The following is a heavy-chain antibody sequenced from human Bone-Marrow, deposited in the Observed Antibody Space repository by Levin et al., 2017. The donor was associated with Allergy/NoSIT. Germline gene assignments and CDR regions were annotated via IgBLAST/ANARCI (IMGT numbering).Heavy chain of an antibody. CDR2: INPKSGDT. Sequence: GASVKVSCKASGYNFVEFYIQWVRQAPGQGLEWMGWINPKSGDTKYAQRFQGRVTMTGDTSISTAYLELTSDDTAIYYCAKTSYSSGYAVMGVWGQGTAVTVSS. J-gene: IGHJ6*02. CDR3: AKTSYSSGYAVMGV. CDR1: GYNFVEFY. D-gene: IGHD3-22*01. V-gene: IGHV1-2*02.